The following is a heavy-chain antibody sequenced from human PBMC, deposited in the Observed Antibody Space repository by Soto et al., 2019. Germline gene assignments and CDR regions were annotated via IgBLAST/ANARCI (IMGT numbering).Heavy chain of an antibody. D-gene: IGHD2-21*02. Sequence: QVQLVQSGAEEKKPGASVKVSCKASGYIFISYAMHWVRQAPGQRLEWMGWINAGNGNTKYSQKFQGRVTITRDTSASTAYMELRSLRSEDTAVYYCARSIVVVTALDYWGQGTLVTVSS. CDR3: ARSIVVVTALDY. CDR2: INAGNGNT. J-gene: IGHJ4*02. CDR1: GYIFISYA. V-gene: IGHV1-3*05.